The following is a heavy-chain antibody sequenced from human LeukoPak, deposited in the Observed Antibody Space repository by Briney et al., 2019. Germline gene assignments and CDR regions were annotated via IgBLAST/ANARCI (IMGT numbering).Heavy chain of an antibody. J-gene: IGHJ6*03. V-gene: IGHV3-48*03. CDR1: GFTFSSYE. Sequence: GGSLRLSCAASGFTFSSYEMNWVRQAPGKGLEWVSYISSSGSTIYYADSVKGRFTISRDNAKNSLYLQMNSLRAEDTAVYYCARDQSPGVYSSGWYNYYYMDVWGKGTTVTISS. D-gene: IGHD6-19*01. CDR2: ISSSGSTI. CDR3: ARDQSPGVYSSGWYNYYYMDV.